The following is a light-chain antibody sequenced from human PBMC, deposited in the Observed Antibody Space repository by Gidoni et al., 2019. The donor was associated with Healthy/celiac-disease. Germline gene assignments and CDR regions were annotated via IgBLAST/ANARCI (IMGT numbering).Light chain of an antibody. J-gene: IGKJ1*01. CDR3: QQYNSYPWT. V-gene: IGKV1-5*03. CDR2: KES. Sequence: DIQLTQSPSTLSASVGDRVTITCRASQSISSWLAWYQPKPGKAPKLLIYKESSLESGVPSRFGGSGSGTEFTLTISSLKPDDFATYYCQQYNSYPWTFGQGTKVEIK. CDR1: QSISSW.